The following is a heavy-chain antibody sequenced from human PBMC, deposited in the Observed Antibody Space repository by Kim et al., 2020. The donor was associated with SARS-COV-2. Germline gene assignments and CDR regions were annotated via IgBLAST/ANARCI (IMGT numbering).Heavy chain of an antibody. J-gene: IGHJ4*02. Sequence: GSLRLSCAASGFTFSSYGMHWVRQAPGKGLEWVAVISYDGSNKYYADSVKGRFTISRDNSKNTLYLQMNSLRAEDTAVYYCAKDEEGYFDYWGQGTLVT. CDR2: ISYDGSNK. V-gene: IGHV3-30*18. CDR1: GFTFSSYG. CDR3: AKDEEGYFDY.